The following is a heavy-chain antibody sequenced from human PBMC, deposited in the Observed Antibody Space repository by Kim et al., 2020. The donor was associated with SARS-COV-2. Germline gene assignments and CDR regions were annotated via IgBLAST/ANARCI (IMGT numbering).Heavy chain of an antibody. CDR1: GGSFSGYY. CDR3: ARKASVVVPAASYYFDY. V-gene: IGHV4-34*01. J-gene: IGHJ4*02. Sequence: SETLSLTFAVYGGSFSGYYWSWIRQPPGKGLEWIGEINHSGSTNYNPSLKSRVTISVDTSKNQFSLKLSSVTAADTAVYYCARKASVVVPAASYYFDYWGQGTLVTVSS. D-gene: IGHD2-2*01. CDR2: INHSGST.